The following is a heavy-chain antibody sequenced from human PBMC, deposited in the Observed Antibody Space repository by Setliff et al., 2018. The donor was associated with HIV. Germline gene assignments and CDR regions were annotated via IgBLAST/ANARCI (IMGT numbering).Heavy chain of an antibody. Sequence: SETLSLTCTVSGYSISSGYYWGWIRQPPGKGLEWIGSIYHSGSTYYNPSLKSRVTISVDASERHFSLMMTSTTAADTAIYYCARGVPLLPPNFWGQGTLVTVSS. J-gene: IGHJ4*02. D-gene: IGHD2-15*01. CDR1: GYSISSGYY. CDR3: ARGVPLLPPNF. CDR2: IYHSGST. V-gene: IGHV4-38-2*02.